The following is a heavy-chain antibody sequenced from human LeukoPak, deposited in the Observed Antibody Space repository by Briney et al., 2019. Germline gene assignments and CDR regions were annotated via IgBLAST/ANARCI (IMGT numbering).Heavy chain of an antibody. CDR2: IDPSDSYT. CDR3: AGFKGIAAAGTDWFDP. J-gene: IGHJ5*02. D-gene: IGHD6-13*01. CDR1: GYSFTSYW. V-gene: IGHV5-10-1*01. Sequence: GESLKISCKGSGYSFTSYWISWVRQMPGKGLEWMGRIDPSDSYTNYSPSFQGHVTISADKSISTAYLQWSSLKASDTAMYYCAGFKGIAAAGTDWFDPWGQGTLVTVSS.